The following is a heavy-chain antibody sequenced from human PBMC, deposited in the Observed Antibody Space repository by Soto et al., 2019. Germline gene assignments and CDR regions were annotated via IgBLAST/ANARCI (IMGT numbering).Heavy chain of an antibody. CDR2: IFHTGST. J-gene: IGHJ3*02. CDR1: GGSVSSSNW. CDR3: ARDLHDSGSIVGFDI. Sequence: SETLSLTCAVSGGSVSSSNWWSWVRQSPGKGLEWIGEIFHTGSTNYNPSLERRVTILVDKSKNQFSLRLNSLTAADTAVYYCARDLHDSGSIVGFDIWGQGTKVTVSS. V-gene: IGHV4-4*02. D-gene: IGHD1-26*01.